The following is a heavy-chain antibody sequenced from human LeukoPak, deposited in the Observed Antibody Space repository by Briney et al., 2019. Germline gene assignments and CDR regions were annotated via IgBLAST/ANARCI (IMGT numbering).Heavy chain of an antibody. CDR2: ISSDGSNK. CDR3: AKGLRDSIGRFDC. CDR1: GFSFSTYA. Sequence: GGSLRLSCAASGFSFSTYAMHWVRQAPGKGLEWVAVISSDGSNKYYADSVEGRFTISRDHSKNTMYVQMNSLTAEDTAVYYCAKGLRDSIGRFDCWGQGTLVTVSS. V-gene: IGHV3-30*18. D-gene: IGHD3-22*01. J-gene: IGHJ4*02.